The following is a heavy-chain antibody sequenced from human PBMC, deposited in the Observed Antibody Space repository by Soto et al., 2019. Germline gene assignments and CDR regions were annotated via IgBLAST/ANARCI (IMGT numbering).Heavy chain of an antibody. V-gene: IGHV1-69*06. D-gene: IGHD6-25*01. CDR3: ARVRKARLHPTPGWFDP. Sequence: QVQLVQSGAEVKKPGSSVKVSCKASGGTFSSYAISWVRQAPGQGLEWMGGITPIFGTANYAQKFQGRVTITADKSTSTAYMELSSLRSEDTAVYYCARVRKARLHPTPGWFDPWGQGTLVTVSS. CDR1: GGTFSSYA. CDR2: ITPIFGTA. J-gene: IGHJ5*02.